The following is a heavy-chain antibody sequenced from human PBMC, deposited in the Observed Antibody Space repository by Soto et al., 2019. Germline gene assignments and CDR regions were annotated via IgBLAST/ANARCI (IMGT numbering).Heavy chain of an antibody. Sequence: GGSLRLSCTASEFSLSTYSMNWVRQAPGKGLEWVSSISTRSDVYYADSVKGRFTIARDNAKNSLSLQMNSLSAEDTGVYYCAREKTAWPLAYGLEVWGQGTAVTVSS. J-gene: IGHJ6*02. CDR3: AREKTAWPLAYGLEV. D-gene: IGHD2-21*02. CDR2: ISTRSDV. V-gene: IGHV3-21*03. CDR1: EFSLSTYS.